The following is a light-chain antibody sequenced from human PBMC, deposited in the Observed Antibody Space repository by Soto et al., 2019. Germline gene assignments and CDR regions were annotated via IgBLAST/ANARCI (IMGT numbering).Light chain of an antibody. Sequence: QSALTQPASVSGSPGQSITISCTGTSSDVGGYNYVSWYQQHPGKAPKLMIYEVSNRPSGVSNRFSVSKSGNTASLTISGLQDEDEADYYCSSYTSSSTYVLGTGTKVTVL. CDR3: SSYTSSSTYV. J-gene: IGLJ1*01. V-gene: IGLV2-14*01. CDR2: EVS. CDR1: SSDVGGYNY.